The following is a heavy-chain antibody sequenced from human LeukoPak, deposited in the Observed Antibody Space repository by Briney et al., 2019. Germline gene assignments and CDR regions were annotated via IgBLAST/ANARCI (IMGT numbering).Heavy chain of an antibody. D-gene: IGHD3-10*01. V-gene: IGHV4-39*07. CDR1: GGSISSSSYY. CDR2: IYYSGST. CDR3: ARRRFQSYYGSGSIRETHRNNGFDY. Sequence: SETLSLTCSVSGGSISSSSYYWGWIRQPPGKGLEWIGSIYYSGSTNYNPSLKSRVTISVDTSKNQFSLKLSSVTAADTAVYYCARRRFQSYYGSGSIRETHRNNGFDYWGQGTLVTVSS. J-gene: IGHJ4*02.